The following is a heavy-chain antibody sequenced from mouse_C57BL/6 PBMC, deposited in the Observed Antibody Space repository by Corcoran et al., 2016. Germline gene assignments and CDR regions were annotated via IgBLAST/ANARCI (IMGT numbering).Heavy chain of an antibody. CDR3: ARFYYDSPSDYAMDY. D-gene: IGHD2-4*01. CDR1: GYTFTTYG. V-gene: IGHV9-3*01. J-gene: IGHJ4*01. Sequence: QIQLVQSGPELKKPGETVKISCKASGYTFTTYGMSWVKQAPGKGLKWMGWINTYSGVPTYADDFKGRFAFSLETSASTAYLQINNRKNEDTATYFCARFYYDSPSDYAMDYWGQGTSVTVSS. CDR2: INTYSGVP.